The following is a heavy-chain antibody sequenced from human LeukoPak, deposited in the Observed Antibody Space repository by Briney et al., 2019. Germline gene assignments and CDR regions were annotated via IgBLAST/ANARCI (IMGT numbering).Heavy chain of an antibody. CDR3: AKDFSIAVAGTPLYFDY. CDR2: ISYDGSNK. V-gene: IGHV3-30*18. CDR1: GFTFSSYG. J-gene: IGHJ4*02. D-gene: IGHD6-19*01. Sequence: PGGSLRLSCAASGFTFSSYGMHWVRQAPGKGLEWVAVISYDGSNKYYADSVKGRFTISRDNSKNTLYLQMNSLRAEDTAVYYCAKDFSIAVAGTPLYFDYWGQGTLVTVSS.